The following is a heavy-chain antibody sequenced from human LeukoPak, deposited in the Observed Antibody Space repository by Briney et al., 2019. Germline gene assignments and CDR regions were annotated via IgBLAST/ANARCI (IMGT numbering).Heavy chain of an antibody. CDR3: SRDGPGYSFDY. CDR2: INQDGSQK. Sequence: GGSLRLSCAASGFMFNTYWMTWVRQAPGRGLEWVANINQDGSQKYSVDSVKGRFTISRDNARNSLDLQMNSLRAEDTAVYYCSRDGPGYSFDYWGQGTLVTVSS. CDR1: GFMFNTYW. V-gene: IGHV3-7*01. D-gene: IGHD5-18*01. J-gene: IGHJ4*02.